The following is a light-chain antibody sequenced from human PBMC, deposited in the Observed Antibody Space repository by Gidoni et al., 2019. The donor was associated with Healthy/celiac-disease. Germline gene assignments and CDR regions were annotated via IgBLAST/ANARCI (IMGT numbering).Light chain of an antibody. V-gene: IGKV3-20*01. CDR2: GAS. CDR3: QQYGSSSYT. J-gene: IGKJ2*01. CDR1: QSVSSSY. Sequence: LVLTQSPGTLSLSPGERATLSCRASQSVSSSYLAWYQQKPGQAPRLLIYGASSRATGIPDRFSGSGSGTDFTLTISRLEPEDFAVYYCQQYGSSSYTFGQGTKLEIK.